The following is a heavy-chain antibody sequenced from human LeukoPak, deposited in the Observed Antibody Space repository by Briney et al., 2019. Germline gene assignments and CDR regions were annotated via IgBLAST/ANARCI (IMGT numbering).Heavy chain of an antibody. J-gene: IGHJ4*02. V-gene: IGHV3-53*01. CDR1: GFTVSRNH. CDR3: VTLPTGDY. D-gene: IGHD2-15*01. CDR2: IYSGGST. Sequence: GGSLRLSCAAFGFTVSRNHMTWVRQAPGKGLEWVSIIYSGGSTYYADSVRGRFTISRDSSQNTLYLQMNGLRVEDTAVYYCVTLPTGDYWGQGTLVTVSS.